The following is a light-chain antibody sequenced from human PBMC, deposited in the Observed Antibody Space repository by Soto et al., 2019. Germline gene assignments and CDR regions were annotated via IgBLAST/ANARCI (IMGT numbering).Light chain of an antibody. V-gene: IGLV2-11*01. Sequence: QSVLTQPRSMSGSPGQSVAISRTGTSSDVGGYNYVSWYQQHPGKAPKLMIYDVTKRPSGVPDRFSASKSGNTASLTISGLQADDEADYYCCSYAGSYSYVFGTGTKVTVL. CDR2: DVT. CDR3: CSYAGSYSYV. CDR1: SSDVGGYNY. J-gene: IGLJ1*01.